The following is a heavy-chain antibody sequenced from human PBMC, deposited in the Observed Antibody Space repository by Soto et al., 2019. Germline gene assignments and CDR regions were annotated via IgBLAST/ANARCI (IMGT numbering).Heavy chain of an antibody. V-gene: IGHV4-4*02. CDR3: ARGQSDYGDYDRYYYMDV. CDR1: SGSISSSNW. D-gene: IGHD4-17*01. CDR2: IYHSGST. J-gene: IGHJ6*03. Sequence: QVQLQESGPGLVKPSGTLSLTCAVSSGSISSSNWWSWVRQPPGKGLEWIGEIYHSGSTNYNPSLKRRVTISVDKSKNQFSLKLSSVTAADTAVYYCARGQSDYGDYDRYYYMDVWGKGTTVTVSS.